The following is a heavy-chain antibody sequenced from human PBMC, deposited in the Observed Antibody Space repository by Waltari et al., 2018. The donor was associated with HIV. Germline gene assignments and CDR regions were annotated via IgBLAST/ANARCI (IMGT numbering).Heavy chain of an antibody. CDR2: INHSGTT. V-gene: IGHV4-34*02. CDR1: GGSFSGYY. CDR3: AREAGYNSGWYGGYYFDF. D-gene: IGHD6-19*01. J-gene: IGHJ4*02. Sequence: QVQLQQWGARQSKASDTLSLTCAVYGGSFSGYYWTWPRQSPGKGLEWLGEINHSGTTNYSPSLKSRVTISRDTSKNQFALKLTSVTAADTAVYYCAREAGYNSGWYGGYYFDFWGQGALVTVSS.